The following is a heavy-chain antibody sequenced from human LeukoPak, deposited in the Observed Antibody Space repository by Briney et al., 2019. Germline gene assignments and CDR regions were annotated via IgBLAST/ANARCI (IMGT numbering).Heavy chain of an antibody. CDR3: ARRNILTEGEAFDI. D-gene: IGHD3-9*01. V-gene: IGHV4-59*08. CDR2: IYNSGST. CDR1: GGSISSYY. J-gene: IGHJ3*02. Sequence: SETLSLTCAVSGGSISSYYWTWIRQPPGKGLEWIGYIYNSGSTNYNPSLRSQVTISVAASKNQFSLKLNSVTAADTAVYYCARRNILTEGEAFDIWGQGTLVTVSS.